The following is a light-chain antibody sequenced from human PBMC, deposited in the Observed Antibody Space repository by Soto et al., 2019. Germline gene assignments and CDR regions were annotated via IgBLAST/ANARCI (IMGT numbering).Light chain of an antibody. CDR3: QTWGTGIVI. J-gene: IGLJ2*01. CDR1: SGHSNYA. Sequence: QLVLTQSPSASASLGASVKLTCTLSSGHSNYAIAWHQQQPEKGPRYLMKINRDGSHSKGDGIPNRFSCSCSGAERYLTISRLQSEDDADYYCQTWGTGIVIFGGGTKVTVL. CDR2: INRDGSH. V-gene: IGLV4-69*01.